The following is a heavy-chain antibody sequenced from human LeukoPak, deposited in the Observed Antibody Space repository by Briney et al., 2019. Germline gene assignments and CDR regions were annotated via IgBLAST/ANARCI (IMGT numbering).Heavy chain of an antibody. J-gene: IGHJ3*01. CDR3: AKGFYDSSGYYFLYAFDL. V-gene: IGHV3-53*01. D-gene: IGHD3-22*01. Sequence: GGSLRLSCAASGFTVSSNYMSWVRQAPGKGLEWVSVIYSGGSTYYADSVKGRFTISRDNSQNTLYLQMNNLRAEGTAMYYCAKGFYDSSGYYFLYAFDLWGQGTMVTVSS. CDR1: GFTVSSNY. CDR2: IYSGGST.